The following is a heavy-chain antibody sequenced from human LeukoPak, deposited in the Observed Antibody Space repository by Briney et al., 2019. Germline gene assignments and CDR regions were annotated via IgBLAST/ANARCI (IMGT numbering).Heavy chain of an antibody. CDR1: GGSISSGAFY. CDR2: INHSGST. Sequence: PSQTLSLTCTVSGGSISSGAFYWSRIRQPPGKGLEWIGEINHSGSTNYNPSLKSRVTISVDTSKNQFSLKLSSVTAADTAVYYCARASKYYDFWSGYFQPALDYWGQGTLVTVSS. CDR3: ARASKYYDFWSGYFQPALDY. V-gene: IGHV4-30-2*01. D-gene: IGHD3-3*01. J-gene: IGHJ4*02.